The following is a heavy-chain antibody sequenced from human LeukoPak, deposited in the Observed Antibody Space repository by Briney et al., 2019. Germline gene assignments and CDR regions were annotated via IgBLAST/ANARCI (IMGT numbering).Heavy chain of an antibody. CDR2: ISHVGDT. Sequence: SETLSLTCAVSGGAFSGFYWSWIRQPPGKGLEWIGEISHVGDTNYNPSLKSRVSISVDSSKNQFSLKVTSVTAADTALYYCAIGGFARPSSGPTYYMGVWGTGTTVTVSS. J-gene: IGHJ6*03. CDR1: GGAFSGFY. CDR3: AIGGFARPSSGPTYYMGV. V-gene: IGHV4-34*01. D-gene: IGHD3-10*01.